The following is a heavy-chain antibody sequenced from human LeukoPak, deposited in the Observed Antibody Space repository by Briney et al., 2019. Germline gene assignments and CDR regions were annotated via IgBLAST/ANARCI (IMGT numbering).Heavy chain of an antibody. D-gene: IGHD2-2*01. CDR1: GFTFSSFA. J-gene: IGHJ3*01. V-gene: IGHV3-23*01. CDR3: AKDRSCSGSSCNVGS. CDR2: ISGSGGST. Sequence: GGSLSLSCAASGFTFSSFAMSWVRQAPGKGLEWVSAISGSGGSTYYADSVKGRFTISRDNSKNTLFLQMNSLRAEDTAVYYCAKDRSCSGSSCNVGSWGQGTMVTVSS.